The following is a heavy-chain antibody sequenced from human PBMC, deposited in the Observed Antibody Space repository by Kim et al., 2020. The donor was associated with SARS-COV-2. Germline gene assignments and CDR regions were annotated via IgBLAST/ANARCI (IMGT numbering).Heavy chain of an antibody. CDR3: ARGGPRTYDFWSGYFFDY. J-gene: IGHJ4*02. CDR2: ISSSGCTI. CDR1: GFTFSDYY. D-gene: IGHD3-3*01. V-gene: IGHV3-11*01. Sequence: GGSLRLSCAASGFTFSDYYMSWIRQAPGKGLEWVSYISSSGCTIYYADSVKGRFTISRDNAKNSLYLQMNSLRAEDTAVYYCARGGPRTYDFWSGYFFDYWGQGTLVTVSS.